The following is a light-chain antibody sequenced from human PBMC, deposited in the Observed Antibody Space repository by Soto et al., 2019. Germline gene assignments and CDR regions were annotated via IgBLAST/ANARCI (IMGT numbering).Light chain of an antibody. V-gene: IGKV3-20*01. CDR3: QHYGRSPS. CDR1: QSVGSAY. CDR2: GAS. Sequence: EIVLTQSPGTLSLSPGERATLSCGASQSVGSAYVGWYQQKPGQAPRLLIFGASRGATGIPDRFSGSGSGTNFTLTINKVKPEDSAVYYCQHYGRSPSFGRGTKVDIK. J-gene: IGKJ1*01.